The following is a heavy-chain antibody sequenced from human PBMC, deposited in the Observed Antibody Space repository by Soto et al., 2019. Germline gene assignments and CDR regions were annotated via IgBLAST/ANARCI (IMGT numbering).Heavy chain of an antibody. D-gene: IGHD4-17*01. CDR3: ARPGTVATPSYWHFDL. CDR1: GFTFRNYG. CDR2: IWFDGSKK. V-gene: IGHV3-33*01. Sequence: QVQLVESGGGVVQPGRSLRLSCEVSGFTFRNYGMHWVRQAPGKGLEWVAVIWFDGSKKYYADSVKDRFTISRDNSKDTVYLEMNSLRVEDTAVYYCARPGTVATPSYWHFDLWGRGTLVTVSS. J-gene: IGHJ2*01.